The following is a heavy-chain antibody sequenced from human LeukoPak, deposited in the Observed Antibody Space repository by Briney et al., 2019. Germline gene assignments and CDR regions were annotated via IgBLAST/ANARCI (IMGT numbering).Heavy chain of an antibody. CDR2: IYYSGST. CDR3: ARDAYYYDSSGYNICDY. V-gene: IGHV4-59*01. Sequence: SSETLSLTCTVSGGSISSYYWSWIRQPPGKGLEWIGYIYYSGSTNYNPSLKSRVTISVDTSKNQFSLKLSSVTAADTAVYYCARDAYYYDSSGYNICDYWGQGTLVTVSS. D-gene: IGHD3-22*01. J-gene: IGHJ4*02. CDR1: GGSISSYY.